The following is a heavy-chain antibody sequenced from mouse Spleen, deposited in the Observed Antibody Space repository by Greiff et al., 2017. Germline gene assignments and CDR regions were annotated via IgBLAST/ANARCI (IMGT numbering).Heavy chain of an antibody. CDR1: GYTFTNYW. D-gene: IGHD1-1*01. J-gene: IGHJ2*01. CDR3: ARTAGSSGFDY. Sequence: QVQLKESGAELVRPGTSVKMSCKASGYTFTNYWIGWAKQRPGHGLEWIGDIYPGGGYTNYNEKFKGKATLTADKSSSTAYMQFSSLTSEDSAIYYCARTAGSSGFDYWGQGTTLTVSS. V-gene: IGHV1-63*01. CDR2: IYPGGGYT.